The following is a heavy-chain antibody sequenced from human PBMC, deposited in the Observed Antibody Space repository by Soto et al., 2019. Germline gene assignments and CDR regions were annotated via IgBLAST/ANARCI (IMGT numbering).Heavy chain of an antibody. CDR3: ARDSGDSSVYY. CDR1: GGSVSSGSYY. Sequence: QVQLQESGPGLVKPSETLSLTCTVSGGSVSSGSYYWSWIRQPPGKGLEWIGYIYYSGSTNYNPSLKNRVTISVDTSKNQFSLKLSSVTAADTAVYYCARDSGDSSVYYWGQGTLVTVSS. CDR2: IYYSGST. D-gene: IGHD6-19*01. J-gene: IGHJ4*02. V-gene: IGHV4-61*01.